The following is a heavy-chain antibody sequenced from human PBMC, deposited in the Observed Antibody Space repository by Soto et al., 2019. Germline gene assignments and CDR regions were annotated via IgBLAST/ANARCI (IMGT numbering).Heavy chain of an antibody. CDR1: GGSISRGGYY. CDR3: ARDATYSYGPTTALGWFDP. Sequence: ALSVTCTVSGGSISRGGYYWSWIRQHPGKGLEWIGYIYYSGSTYYNPSLKSRVTISVDTSKNQFSLKLSSVTAADTAVYYCARDATYSYGPTTALGWFDPWGQGTLVTVSS. J-gene: IGHJ5*02. D-gene: IGHD5-18*01. CDR2: IYYSGST. V-gene: IGHV4-31*03.